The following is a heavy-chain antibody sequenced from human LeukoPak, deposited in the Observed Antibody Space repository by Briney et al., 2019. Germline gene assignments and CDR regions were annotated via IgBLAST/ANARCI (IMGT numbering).Heavy chain of an antibody. CDR2: IYWDDDK. CDR1: GFSLTQTGVG. J-gene: IGHJ4*02. Sequence: SGPTLVKPTQTLTLTCNCSGFSLTQTGVGVGWIRQPPGKALEWLALIYWDDDKRYNPSLKNRLTIAKDSFKDQVVLTMTNMDPVDTATYYCAHRAYRSGWSYYFNYWGQGTLVTVSS. D-gene: IGHD6-19*01. CDR3: AHRAYRSGWSYYFNY. V-gene: IGHV2-5*02.